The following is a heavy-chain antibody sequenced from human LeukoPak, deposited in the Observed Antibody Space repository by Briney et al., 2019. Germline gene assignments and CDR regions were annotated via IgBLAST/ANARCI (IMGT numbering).Heavy chain of an antibody. D-gene: IGHD6-19*01. CDR2: IWYDGSNK. CDR1: GFTFSSYG. J-gene: IGHJ4*02. Sequence: GGSVRLSCAASGFTFSSYGMHWVRQAPGKGLEWVAVIWYDGSNKYYADSVKGRFTIPRDNSKNTLYLQMNSLRAEDTAVYYCARDLYSSGWSGPIDYWGQGTLVTVSS. V-gene: IGHV3-33*01. CDR3: ARDLYSSGWSGPIDY.